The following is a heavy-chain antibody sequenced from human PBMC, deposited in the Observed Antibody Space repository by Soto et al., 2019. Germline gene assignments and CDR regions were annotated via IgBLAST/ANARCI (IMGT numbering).Heavy chain of an antibody. CDR3: ARQGGGSGSYRFPNWFDP. Sequence: GESLKISCKGSGYSFTSYWIGWVRQMPGKGLEWMGIIYPGDSDTRYSPSFQGQVTISADKSISTAYLQWSSLKASDTAMYYCARQGGGSGSYRFPNWFDPWGQGTLVTVSS. CDR1: GYSFTSYW. J-gene: IGHJ5*02. V-gene: IGHV5-51*01. D-gene: IGHD3-10*01. CDR2: IYPGDSDT.